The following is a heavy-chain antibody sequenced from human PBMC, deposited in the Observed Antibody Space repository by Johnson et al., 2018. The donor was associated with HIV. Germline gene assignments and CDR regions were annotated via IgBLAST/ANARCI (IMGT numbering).Heavy chain of an antibody. CDR3: ARVQWLILDAFDI. Sequence: QVQLVESGGGVVQPGGSLRLSCAASGFTFSSYGMHWVRQAPGKGLEWVAFIRYDGSNKYYAASVKGLFTISRDNSKNTLYLQMNSLRAEDTAVYYCARVQWLILDAFDIWGQGTMVTVSS. V-gene: IGHV3-30*02. J-gene: IGHJ3*02. CDR1: GFTFSSYG. D-gene: IGHD6-19*01. CDR2: IRYDGSNK.